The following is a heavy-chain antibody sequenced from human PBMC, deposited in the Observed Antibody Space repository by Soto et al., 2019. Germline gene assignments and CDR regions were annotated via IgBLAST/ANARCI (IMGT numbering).Heavy chain of an antibody. Sequence: GGSLRLSCAASGFTFSSYGMHWVRQAPGKGLEWVAVISYDGSNKYYADSVKGRFTISRDNSKNTLYLQMNSLRAEDTAVYYCAKDRKQLELYYYYGMDVWGQGTTVTVPS. D-gene: IGHD6-6*01. V-gene: IGHV3-30*18. CDR2: ISYDGSNK. J-gene: IGHJ6*02. CDR3: AKDRKQLELYYYYGMDV. CDR1: GFTFSSYG.